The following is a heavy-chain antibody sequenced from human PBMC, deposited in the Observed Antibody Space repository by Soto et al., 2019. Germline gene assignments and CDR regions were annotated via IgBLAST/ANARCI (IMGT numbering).Heavy chain of an antibody. D-gene: IGHD1-26*01. CDR2: IKSKADGGTT. Sequence: GGSLRLSCAASGFTFSNAWMSWVRQAPGKGLEWDGRIKSKADGGTTDYAAPVKGRFTISRDDSKNTLYLQMNSLKTEDTAVYYCTTHSGSYYYWGQGTLVTVSS. CDR1: GFTFSNAW. CDR3: TTHSGSYYY. J-gene: IGHJ4*02. V-gene: IGHV3-15*01.